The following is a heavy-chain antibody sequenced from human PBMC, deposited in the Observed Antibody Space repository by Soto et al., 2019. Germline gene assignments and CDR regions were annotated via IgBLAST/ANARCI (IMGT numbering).Heavy chain of an antibody. CDR2: IYYSGST. CDR1: GGSISSGDYY. CDR3: ARVVYNPTYYDFWSGYPDNWFDP. D-gene: IGHD3-3*01. J-gene: IGHJ5*02. V-gene: IGHV4-30-4*01. Sequence: SETLSLTCTVSGGSISSGDYYWSWIRQPPGKGLEWIGYIYYSGSTYYNPSLKSRVTISVDTSKNQFSLKLSSVTAADTAVYYCARVVYNPTYYDFWSGYPDNWFDPWGQGTLVTV.